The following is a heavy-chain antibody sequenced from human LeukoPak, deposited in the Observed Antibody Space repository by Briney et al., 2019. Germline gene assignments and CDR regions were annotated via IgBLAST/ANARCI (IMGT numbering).Heavy chain of an antibody. CDR3: ARDILPLLGYCSGGSCAFDY. Sequence: GGSLRLSCAASGFTFSSYAMHWVRQAPGKGLEWVAVISYDGSNKYYADSVKGRFTISRDNSKNTLYLQMNSLRAEDTAVYYCARDILPLLGYCSGGSCAFDYWGQGTLVTVSS. D-gene: IGHD2-15*01. V-gene: IGHV3-30-3*01. CDR2: ISYDGSNK. CDR1: GFTFSSYA. J-gene: IGHJ4*02.